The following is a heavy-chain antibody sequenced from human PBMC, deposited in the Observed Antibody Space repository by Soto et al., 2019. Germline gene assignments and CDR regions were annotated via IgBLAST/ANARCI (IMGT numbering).Heavy chain of an antibody. CDR1: GFTFSTST. CDR3: ARKAYYDNSGYSSVDS. CDR2: ISSSSAYI. Sequence: GSLRLSCAASGFTFSTSTMIWVRQAPGKGLEWVSSISSSSAYIFYADSVKGRFTISRDNAKNSLYLQMDSLRAEDTAVYYCARKAYYDNSGYSSVDSWGQGTLVTVSS. D-gene: IGHD3-22*01. J-gene: IGHJ4*02. V-gene: IGHV3-21*01.